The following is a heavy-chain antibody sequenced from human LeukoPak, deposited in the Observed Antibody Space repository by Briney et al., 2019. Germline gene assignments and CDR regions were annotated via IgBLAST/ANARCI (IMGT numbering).Heavy chain of an antibody. D-gene: IGHD3-16*02. CDR2: TSSGSNSI. J-gene: IGHJ4*02. CDR3: ASSLSLWGNYRCH. Sequence: GGSLRLSCAASGFTLTYYRMNWVRQAPGKGLEWVSSTSSGSNSINYADSVKGRFTISRDNAKNSLYLQMNSLRAEDTAVYYRASSLSLWGNYRCHWGQGTLVTVSS. V-gene: IGHV3-21*01. CDR1: GFTLTYYR.